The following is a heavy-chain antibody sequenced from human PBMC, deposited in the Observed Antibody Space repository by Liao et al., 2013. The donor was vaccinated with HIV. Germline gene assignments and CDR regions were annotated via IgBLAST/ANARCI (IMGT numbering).Heavy chain of an antibody. D-gene: IGHD3-22*01. J-gene: IGHJ3*02. CDR3: ARMGTYYYDSSGYFAFDI. Sequence: QLQLQESGPGLVKPSETLSLTCTVSGGSISSSSYYWGWIRQPPGKGLEWIGSIYYSGSTSYNPSLKSRVTMSVDTSKNQFSLKLSSVTAADTAVYYCARMGTYYYDSSGYFAFDIWGQGTMVTVSS. CDR1: GGSISSSSYY. CDR2: IYYSGST. V-gene: IGHV4-39*07.